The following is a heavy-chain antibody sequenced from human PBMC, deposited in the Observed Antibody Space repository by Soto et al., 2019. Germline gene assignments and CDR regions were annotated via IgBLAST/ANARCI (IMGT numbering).Heavy chain of an antibody. CDR3: ARVPGRL. V-gene: IGHV3-53*02. D-gene: IGHD3-10*01. CDR2: VYSGGAT. Sequence: QLVETGGGLIQPGTSLTLSCAASGFSVSRNYMNWVRQAPGKGLEWVSFVYSGGATFYADSVKGRFILSRDDSQNTMYLQMNNLRAEDTAVYYCARVPGRLWGRGTLVTVAS. CDR1: GFSVSRNY. J-gene: IGHJ4*02.